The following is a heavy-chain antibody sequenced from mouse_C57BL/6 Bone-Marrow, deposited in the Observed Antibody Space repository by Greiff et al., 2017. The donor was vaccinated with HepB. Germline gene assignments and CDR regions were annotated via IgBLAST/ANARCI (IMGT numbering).Heavy chain of an antibody. CDR1: GYTFTDYY. CDR3: ARSSVVATRYFDV. Sequence: VQLQQSGPELVKPGASVKISCKASGYTFTDYYINWVKQRPGQGLEWIGWIFPGSGSTYYNEKFKGKATLTVDKSSSTAYMLLSSLTSEDSAVYFCARSSVVATRYFDVWGTGTTVTVSS. V-gene: IGHV1-75*01. CDR2: IFPGSGST. J-gene: IGHJ1*03. D-gene: IGHD1-1*01.